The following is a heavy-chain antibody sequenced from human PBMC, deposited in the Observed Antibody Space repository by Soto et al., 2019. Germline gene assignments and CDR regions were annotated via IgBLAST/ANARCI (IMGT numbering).Heavy chain of an antibody. Sequence: LKISCKGSGYSFTSYWIGWVRQMPGKGLEWMGIIYPGDSDTRYSPSFQGQVTTSADKSISTAYLQWSSLKASDTAMYYCARHGTSLIHYYYYMDVWGKGTTVTVSS. CDR2: IYPGDSDT. CDR3: ARHGTSLIHYYYYMDV. V-gene: IGHV5-51*01. J-gene: IGHJ6*03. D-gene: IGHD1-1*01. CDR1: GYSFTSYW.